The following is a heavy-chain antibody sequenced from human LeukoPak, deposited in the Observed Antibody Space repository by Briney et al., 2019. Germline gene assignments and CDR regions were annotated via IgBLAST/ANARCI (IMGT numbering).Heavy chain of an antibody. CDR2: ISTDGSST. J-gene: IGHJ4*02. V-gene: IGHV3-74*01. CDR3: ARDFLWGSGSR. D-gene: IGHD3-10*01. Sequence: QTGGSLRLSCAASGFTFSSYWMHWVRQAPGKGLVWVSRISTDGSSTSYADFVKGRFTISRDNAKNTLFLQMNSLRAEDTAVYYCARDFLWGSGSRWGQGTLVTVSS. CDR1: GFTFSSYW.